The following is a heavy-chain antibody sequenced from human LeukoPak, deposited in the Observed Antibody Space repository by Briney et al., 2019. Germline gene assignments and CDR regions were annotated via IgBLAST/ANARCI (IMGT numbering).Heavy chain of an antibody. CDR2: ISYDGSNK. Sequence: GRSLRLSCAASGFTFSSYAMHWVRQAPGKGLEWVAVISYDGSNKYYADSVKGRFTISRDNSKNTLYLQMNSLRAEDTAVYYCAGIYGDSPGHYFDYWGQGTLVTVSS. D-gene: IGHD4-17*01. J-gene: IGHJ4*02. CDR1: GFTFSSYA. V-gene: IGHV3-30*04. CDR3: AGIYGDSPGHYFDY.